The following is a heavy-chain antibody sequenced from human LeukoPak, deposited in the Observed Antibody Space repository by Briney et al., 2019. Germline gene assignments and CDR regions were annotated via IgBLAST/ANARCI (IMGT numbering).Heavy chain of an antibody. Sequence: ASVKVSCKASGYTFTSYYMHWVRQAPGQGLEWMGIINPSGGSTSYAQKFQGRVTMTRDMSTSTVYMELSSLRSEDTAVYYCAREGGVPAARRGFDPWGQGTLVTVSS. CDR3: AREGGVPAARRGFDP. CDR2: INPSGGST. CDR1: GYTFTSYY. V-gene: IGHV1-46*01. J-gene: IGHJ5*02. D-gene: IGHD2-2*01.